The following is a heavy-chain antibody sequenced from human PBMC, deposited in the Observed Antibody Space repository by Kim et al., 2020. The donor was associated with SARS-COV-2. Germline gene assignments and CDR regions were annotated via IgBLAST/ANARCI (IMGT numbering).Heavy chain of an antibody. Sequence: DSVKGRFTISRDNAKYSLYLLMDSLRAEDTAFYYCARLNYYESSGYSNDWGQGTLVTVSS. V-gene: IGHV3-20*03. D-gene: IGHD3-22*01. CDR3: ARLNYYESSGYSND. J-gene: IGHJ4*02.